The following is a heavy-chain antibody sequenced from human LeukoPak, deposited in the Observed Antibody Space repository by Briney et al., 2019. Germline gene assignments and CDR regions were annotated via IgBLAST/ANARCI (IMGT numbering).Heavy chain of an antibody. V-gene: IGHV1-3*01. CDR3: ARDRSWNYPNWFDP. J-gene: IGHJ5*02. CDR2: INAGNGNT. D-gene: IGHD1-7*01. CDR1: GYTFTSYA. Sequence: ASVKVSCKASGYTFTSYAMHWVRQAPGQRLEWMGWINAGNGNTEYSQKFQGRVTITRDTSASTAYMELSSLRSEDTAVYYCARDRSWNYPNWFDPWGQGTLVTVSS.